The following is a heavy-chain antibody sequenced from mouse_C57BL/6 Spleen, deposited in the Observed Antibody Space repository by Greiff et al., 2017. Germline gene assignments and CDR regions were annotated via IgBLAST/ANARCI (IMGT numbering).Heavy chain of an antibody. CDR1: GYTFTSYW. V-gene: IGHV1-55*01. CDR3: ARGPITTVVDWYFDV. CDR2: IYPGSGST. J-gene: IGHJ1*03. Sequence: VQLQQPGAELVKPGASVTMSCKASGYTFTSYWLTWVKQRPGQGLEWIGDIYPGSGSTNYNEKFKSQATLTVDTSSSTAYMQLSSLTSEDSAVYYWARGPITTVVDWYFDVWGTGTTVTVSS. D-gene: IGHD1-1*01.